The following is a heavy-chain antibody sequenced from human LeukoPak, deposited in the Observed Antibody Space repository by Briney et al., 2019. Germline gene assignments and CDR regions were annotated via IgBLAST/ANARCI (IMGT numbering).Heavy chain of an antibody. V-gene: IGHV4-30-4*08. Sequence: PSETLSLTCTVSGGSISSGDYYWSWIRQPPGKGLEWIGYIYYSGSTYYNPSLKSRVTISVDTSKNQFSLKLSSVTAADTAVYYCARAGIAVAGGDYYYGMDVWGQGTTVTVSS. CDR3: ARAGIAVAGGDYYYGMDV. CDR1: GGSISSGDYY. CDR2: IYYSGST. J-gene: IGHJ6*02. D-gene: IGHD6-19*01.